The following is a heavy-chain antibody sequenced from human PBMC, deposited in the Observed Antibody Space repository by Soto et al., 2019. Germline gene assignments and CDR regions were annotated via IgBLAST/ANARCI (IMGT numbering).Heavy chain of an antibody. D-gene: IGHD3-22*01. J-gene: IGHJ4*02. Sequence: GASVKVSCKASGYTFTSLDINWVRQATGQGLEWMGWMNPNSGSTGSAQKFQGRVAMTRDTSINTAYMELSSLRSDDTAVYYCTRELNTESSAYYSFAYWGQGTLVTVSS. CDR2: MNPNSGST. CDR3: TRELNTESSAYYSFAY. V-gene: IGHV1-8*01. CDR1: GYTFTSLD.